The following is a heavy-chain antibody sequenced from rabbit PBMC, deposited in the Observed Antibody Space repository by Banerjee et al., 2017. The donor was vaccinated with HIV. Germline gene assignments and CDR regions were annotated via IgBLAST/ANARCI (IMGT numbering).Heavy chain of an antibody. Sequence: QSLEESGGDLVKPGASLTLTCTASGFSFSSYYYMSWVRQAPGKGLEWIGCISTSSDNTWYASWAKGRFTISKTSSTTVTLQMTSLTAADTATYFCARWAGSRDYSLWGPGTLVTVS. CDR3: ARWAGSRDYSL. D-gene: IGHD8-1*01. CDR1: GFSFSSYYY. CDR2: ISTSSDNT. J-gene: IGHJ4*01. V-gene: IGHV1S40*01.